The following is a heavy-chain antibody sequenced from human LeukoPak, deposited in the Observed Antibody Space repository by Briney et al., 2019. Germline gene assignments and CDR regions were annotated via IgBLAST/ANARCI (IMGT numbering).Heavy chain of an antibody. CDR2: INIDGSII. D-gene: IGHD2-8*01. J-gene: IGHJ2*01. CDR3: ARELRDYWYFDL. CDR1: GFAFSSYW. V-gene: IGHV3-74*01. Sequence: PGGSLRLSCSASGFAFSSYWMHWVRQVPGKGLVWVSRINIDGSIITYADSVKGRFTISRDNAKDTLYVQMNSLRAEDTAVYYCARELRDYWYFDLWGRVTLVTVSS.